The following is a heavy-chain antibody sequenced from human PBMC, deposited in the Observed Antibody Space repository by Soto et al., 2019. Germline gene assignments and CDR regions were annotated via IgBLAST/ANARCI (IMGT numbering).Heavy chain of an antibody. D-gene: IGHD2-15*01. CDR3: ARASRDSPDIVVVVAAAPPQGAFDI. CDR2: IYYSGST. Sequence: SETLSLTCTVSGGTISSSDYYWGWIRQPPGKGLEWIGTIYYSGSTDYNPSLKSRVTISVDTSKNQFSLKLRSVTAADTAVYYCARASRDSPDIVVVVAAAPPQGAFDIWGQGTMVTVSS. CDR1: GGTISSSDYY. V-gene: IGHV4-39*01. J-gene: IGHJ3*02.